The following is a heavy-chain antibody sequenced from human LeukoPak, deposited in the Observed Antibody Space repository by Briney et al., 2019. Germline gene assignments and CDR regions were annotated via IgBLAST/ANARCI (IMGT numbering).Heavy chain of an antibody. Sequence: GGSLRLSCAVSGFTFSSYAMNWVRQAPGKGLEWVAVISYDGSNKYYADSVKGRFTISRDNSKNTLYLQMNSLRAEDTAVYYCARRAGAYSHPYDYWGQGTLVTVSS. J-gene: IGHJ4*02. V-gene: IGHV3-30*12. D-gene: IGHD4/OR15-4a*01. CDR2: ISYDGSNK. CDR1: GFTFSSYA. CDR3: ARRAGAYSHPYDY.